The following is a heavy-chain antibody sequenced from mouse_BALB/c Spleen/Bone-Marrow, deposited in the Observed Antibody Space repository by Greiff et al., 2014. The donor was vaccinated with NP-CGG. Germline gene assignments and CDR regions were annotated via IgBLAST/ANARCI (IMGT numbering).Heavy chain of an antibody. CDR3: AKGDNYRYDFDY. Sequence: VQLQQSGPELVKPGASVKMSCKASGYTLSSYVMHWVKQKPGQGLEWIGYINPYNDGTKYNEKFKGKATLTSDKSSSTAYMELSSLTSEDAAVYCCAKGDNYRYDFDYWGQGTTLTVSS. CDR1: GYTLSSYV. J-gene: IGHJ2*01. CDR2: INPYNDGT. D-gene: IGHD2-14*01. V-gene: IGHV1-14*01.